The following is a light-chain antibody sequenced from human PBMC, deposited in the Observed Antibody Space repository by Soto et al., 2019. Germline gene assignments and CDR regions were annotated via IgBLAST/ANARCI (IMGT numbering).Light chain of an antibody. CDR3: QQRSNRIT. CDR2: GAS. V-gene: IGKV3D-20*02. Sequence: DIALTQSPGTLSLSPGERATLSCTASQSVSNNYLAWYQQKPGQAPRILIYGASNRATGIPDRFSGSGSGTVFTLTISRLEPEDFAVYYCQQRSNRITFGQGTRLEIK. CDR1: QSVSNNY. J-gene: IGKJ5*01.